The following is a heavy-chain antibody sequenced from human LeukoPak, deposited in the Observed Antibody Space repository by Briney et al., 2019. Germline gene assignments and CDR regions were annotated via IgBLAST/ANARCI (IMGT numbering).Heavy chain of an antibody. D-gene: IGHD6-13*01. J-gene: IGHJ4*02. CDR1: GFTFSSYA. Sequence: PGGSLRLSCAASGFTFSSYAMHWVRQAPGKGLEYVSAISSNGGSTYYANSVKGRFSISRDNSKNTLYLQMGSLRAEETAIYYCAKFSAFTSNWYKTPFDCWGQGTLVTVSS. V-gene: IGHV3-64*01. CDR3: AKFSAFTSNWYKTPFDC. CDR2: ISSNGGST.